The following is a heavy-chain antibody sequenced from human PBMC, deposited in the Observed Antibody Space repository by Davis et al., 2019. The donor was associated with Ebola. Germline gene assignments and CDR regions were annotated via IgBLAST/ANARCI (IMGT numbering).Heavy chain of an antibody. CDR1: GFSFDAYA. V-gene: IGHV3-33*01. Sequence: GESLKISCEASGFSFDAYAMHWVRQAPGKGLEWVSSIWYEGTDGYYVDSVKGRFTISRDNAKNSLYLQMNSLRAEDTAVYYCARRADYWGQGTLVTVSS. J-gene: IGHJ4*02. CDR3: ARRADY. CDR2: IWYEGTDG.